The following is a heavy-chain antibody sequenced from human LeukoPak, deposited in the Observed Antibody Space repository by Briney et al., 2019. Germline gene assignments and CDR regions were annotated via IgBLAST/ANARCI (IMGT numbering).Heavy chain of an antibody. V-gene: IGHV1-18*01. J-gene: IGHJ4*02. CDR3: ARGSRLVGATARDH. D-gene: IGHD1-26*01. CDR2: ISVYSDNT. CDR1: GYTFINYG. Sequence: GASVKVSFKASGYTFINYGISWVRQAPGQGLEWMGWISVYSDNTDYAQKFQGRVTMTTDTSTSTAYMELRSLISDDTAVYYCARGSRLVGATARDHWGQGTLVTVSS.